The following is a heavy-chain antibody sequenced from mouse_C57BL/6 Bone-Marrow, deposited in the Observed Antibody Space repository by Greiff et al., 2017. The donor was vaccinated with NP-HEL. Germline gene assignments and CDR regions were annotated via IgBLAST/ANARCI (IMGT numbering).Heavy chain of an antibody. CDR1: GYAFSSSW. V-gene: IGHV1-82*01. CDR2: IYPGDGDT. J-gene: IGHJ3*01. CDR3: ARIDDYYGSGAY. D-gene: IGHD1-1*01. Sequence: VQLQQSGPELVKPGASVKISCKASGYAFSSSWMNWVKQRPGKGLEWIGRIYPGDGDTNYNGKFKGKATLTADKSSSTAYMQLSSLTSEDSAVYFCARIDDYYGSGAYWGQGTLVTVSA.